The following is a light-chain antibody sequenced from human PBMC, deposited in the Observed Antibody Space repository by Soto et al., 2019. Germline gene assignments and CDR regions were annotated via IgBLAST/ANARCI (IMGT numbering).Light chain of an antibody. J-gene: IGKJ2*01. V-gene: IGKV3D-20*02. CDR1: ESVVSNY. CDR3: QQRSNWPYT. Sequence: EIVLTQSPGTLSLSPGERATLSCRATESVVSNYLAWYQLKPGQAPRLLIYDASSRATGIPDRFSGSGSGTDFTLTISRLEPEDFAVYYCQQRSNWPYTFGQGTKVDIK. CDR2: DAS.